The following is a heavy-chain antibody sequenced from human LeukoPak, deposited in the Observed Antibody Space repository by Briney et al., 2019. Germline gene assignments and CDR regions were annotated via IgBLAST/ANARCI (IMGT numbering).Heavy chain of an antibody. CDR3: ARPSRHYDSSGYYSGAFDI. V-gene: IGHV1-46*01. D-gene: IGHD3-22*01. Sequence: ASVKVSCKASGYTFTSYYMHWVRQAPGQGLEWMGIINPSGGSTSYAQKFQGRVTMTRDTSTSTVYMELSSLRSEDTAVYYCARPSRHYDSSGYYSGAFDIWGQGTMVTVSS. CDR2: INPSGGST. CDR1: GYTFTSYY. J-gene: IGHJ3*02.